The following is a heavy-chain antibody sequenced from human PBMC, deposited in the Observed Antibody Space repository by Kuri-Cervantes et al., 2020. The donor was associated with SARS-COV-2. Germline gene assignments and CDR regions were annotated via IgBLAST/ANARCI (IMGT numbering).Heavy chain of an antibody. D-gene: IGHD4-17*01. V-gene: IGHV4-59*01. CDR1: GGSISSYY. CDR2: IYYSGST. CDR3: ARGGYGDYLS. J-gene: IGHJ5*02. Sequence: SETLSLTCTDSGGSISSYYWSWIRQPPGKGLEWIGYIYYSGSTNYNPSLKSRVTISVDTSKNQFSLKLSSVTAADTAVYYCARGGYGDYLSWGQGTLVTVSS.